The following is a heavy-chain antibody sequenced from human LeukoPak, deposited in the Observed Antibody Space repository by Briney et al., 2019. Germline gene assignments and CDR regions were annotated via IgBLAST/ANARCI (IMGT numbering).Heavy chain of an antibody. Sequence: ASVKVSCKASGYTFSDFYIHWVRQAPGQALEYVGWITPKSGDTYSPQRFQGRVTMTRDASISTAYMELSCLRSDDTAVYFCARVRLADERAWAYWGQGTLVTVSS. CDR3: ARVRLADERAWAY. V-gene: IGHV1-2*02. J-gene: IGHJ4*02. CDR1: GYTFSDFY. D-gene: IGHD3-3*02. CDR2: ITPKSGDT.